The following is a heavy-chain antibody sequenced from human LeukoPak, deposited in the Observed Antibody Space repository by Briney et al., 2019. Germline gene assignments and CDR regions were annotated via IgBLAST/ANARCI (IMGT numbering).Heavy chain of an antibody. J-gene: IGHJ4*02. Sequence: PGESLKISCKGSGYSFTSYWIGWVRQMPGKGLEWMAIIYPGDSDTRYSPFLQGQVTISADKSISTAYLQWSSLKASDTAMYYCARHGYDILTGYPQGYFDYWGQGTLVTVSS. D-gene: IGHD3-9*01. CDR1: GYSFTSYW. V-gene: IGHV5-51*01. CDR3: ARHGYDILTGYPQGYFDY. CDR2: IYPGDSDT.